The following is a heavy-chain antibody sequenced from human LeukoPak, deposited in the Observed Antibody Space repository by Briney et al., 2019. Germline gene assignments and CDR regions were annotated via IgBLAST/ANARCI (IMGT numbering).Heavy chain of an antibody. CDR3: ARRVVEMASLDY. J-gene: IGHJ4*02. Sequence: SSETLSLTCTVSGGSISSSSYYWGWIRQPPGKGLEWIGSIYYSGSTYYNPSLKSRVTISVDTSKNQFSLKLSSVTAADTAVYYCARRVVEMASLDYWGQGTLVTVSS. CDR2: IYYSGST. CDR1: GGSISSSSYY. D-gene: IGHD5-24*01. V-gene: IGHV4-39*01.